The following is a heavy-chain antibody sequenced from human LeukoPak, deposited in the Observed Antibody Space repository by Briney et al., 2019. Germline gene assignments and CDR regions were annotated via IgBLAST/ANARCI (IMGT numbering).Heavy chain of an antibody. CDR3: ARGSAGATLDY. Sequence: SETLSLTCTVYGGSSSGRYWSWIRQPPGRGLEWVGEINHSGSTNYNPSLKSRVTISVDTSKNQFSLKLNSVTAADTAVYYCARGSAGATLDYWGQGALVTVSS. V-gene: IGHV4-34*01. D-gene: IGHD1-26*01. CDR1: GGSSSGRY. CDR2: INHSGST. J-gene: IGHJ4*02.